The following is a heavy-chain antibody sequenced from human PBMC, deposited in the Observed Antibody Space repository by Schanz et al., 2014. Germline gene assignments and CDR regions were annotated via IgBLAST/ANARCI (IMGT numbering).Heavy chain of an antibody. V-gene: IGHV3-21*01. CDR2: ISSSSMYI. Sequence: EVQLLDSGGGLVQPGGSLRLSCAASGFTFTNYAMTWVRQAPGKGLEWVSSISSSSMYIYQADSMRGRFTISRDNAKNSLYLQVNNLSAEDTAVYYCVRDIKGFVAVAGRAPFDYWGQGTLXTVSS. J-gene: IGHJ4*02. CDR1: GFTFTNYA. CDR3: VRDIKGFVAVAGRAPFDY. D-gene: IGHD6-19*01.